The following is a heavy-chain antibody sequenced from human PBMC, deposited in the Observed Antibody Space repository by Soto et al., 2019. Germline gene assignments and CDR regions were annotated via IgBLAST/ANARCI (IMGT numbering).Heavy chain of an antibody. CDR2: ILHDGSNK. CDR3: ACGAGHCSSTTCYDLFDY. J-gene: IGHJ4*02. V-gene: IGHV3-30*03. Sequence: QVQLVESGGGVVQPGRSLRLSCAASGFTFSNNGMHWVRQAPGKGLEWVAVILHDGSNKYYADSVKGRFTISRDNSKNTLYLQMNSLRTENTAVYYCACGAGHCSSTTCYDLFDYWGQGTLVTVSS. D-gene: IGHD2-2*01. CDR1: GFTFSNNG.